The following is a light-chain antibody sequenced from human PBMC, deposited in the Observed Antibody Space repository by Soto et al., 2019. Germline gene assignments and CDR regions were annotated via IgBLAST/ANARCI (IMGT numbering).Light chain of an antibody. CDR2: KAS. Sequence: DIQMTQSPSTLSASVGDRVTITCRASQSISIWLAWYQQKPGKAPKILIYKASSLESGVPSRFSGSGSGTEITHTISSLQTDDFETYYCQQYNSYSPCTFGQGTKVDIK. CDR1: QSISIW. CDR3: QQYNSYSPCT. V-gene: IGKV1-5*03. J-gene: IGKJ1*01.